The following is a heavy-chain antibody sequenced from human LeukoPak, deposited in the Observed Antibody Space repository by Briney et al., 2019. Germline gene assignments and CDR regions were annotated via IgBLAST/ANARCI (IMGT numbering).Heavy chain of an antibody. CDR2: IYYSGST. Sequence: SETLSLTCAVYGGSFSDYYWSWIRQTPGKGLEWIGSIYYSGSTYYNPSLKSRVTISVDTSKNQFSLKLSSVTAADTAVYYCARRSEWFGEGDAFDIWGQGTMVTVSS. J-gene: IGHJ3*02. CDR1: GGSFSDYY. D-gene: IGHD3-10*01. V-gene: IGHV4-34*01. CDR3: ARRSEWFGEGDAFDI.